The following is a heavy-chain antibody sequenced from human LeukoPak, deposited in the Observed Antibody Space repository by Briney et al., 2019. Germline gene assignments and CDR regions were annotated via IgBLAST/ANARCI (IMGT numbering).Heavy chain of an antibody. Sequence: KPGGSLRLSCAASGFTFSSYRMNWVRQAPGKGLEWVSSISSSSNYIYYADSVKGRFTISRDNAKNSLYLQMNSLRAEDTAVYYCARGRGSGYFDYWGQGTLVTVSS. CDR3: ARGRGSGYFDY. D-gene: IGHD2-15*01. J-gene: IGHJ4*02. CDR2: ISSSSNYI. V-gene: IGHV3-21*01. CDR1: GFTFSSYR.